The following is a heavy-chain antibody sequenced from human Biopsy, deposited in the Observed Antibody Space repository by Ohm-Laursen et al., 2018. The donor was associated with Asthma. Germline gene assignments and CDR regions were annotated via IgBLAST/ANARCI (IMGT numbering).Heavy chain of an antibody. Sequence: SETLSLTCRVYGGSISSFYWSWIRQSPEKGLEWMGYVYWTGSTNYNPSLKSRVTMSVDTSKNRIFLELTSVTAADTAIYYCVRAVRNEQWLAPFDYWGQGKPVTVSS. CDR2: VYWTGST. CDR3: VRAVRNEQWLAPFDY. CDR1: GGSISSFY. V-gene: IGHV4-59*01. J-gene: IGHJ4*02. D-gene: IGHD6-19*01.